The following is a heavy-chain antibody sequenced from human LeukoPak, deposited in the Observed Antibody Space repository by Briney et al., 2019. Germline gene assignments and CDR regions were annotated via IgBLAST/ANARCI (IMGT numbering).Heavy chain of an antibody. Sequence: PGGSLRLSCAASGFTFSSCGMHWVRQAPGKRLEWVAFIRYDGSNKYYADSVKGRFTISRDNSKNTLYLQMNSLRAEDSAVYYCAKDAASIVGAKGLDYWGQGTLVTVSS. CDR1: GFTFSSCG. CDR2: IRYDGSNK. D-gene: IGHD1-26*01. CDR3: AKDAASIVGAKGLDY. J-gene: IGHJ4*02. V-gene: IGHV3-30*02.